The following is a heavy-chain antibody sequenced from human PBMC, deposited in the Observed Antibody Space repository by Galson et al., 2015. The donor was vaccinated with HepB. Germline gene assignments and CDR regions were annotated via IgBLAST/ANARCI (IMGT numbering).Heavy chain of an antibody. J-gene: IGHJ4*02. CDR1: GFSLNTNGVG. Sequence: PALVKPTQTLTLTCTFSGFSLNTNGVGVGWIRQPPGKALEWLALIYWDDDKRYSSSLKSRPTITKDTSKNQVVLTMTNMDPVDTATYYCVHRTTRGRENTVPHFDYWGQGALVTVSS. D-gene: IGHD4-17*01. V-gene: IGHV2-5*02. CDR3: VHRTTRGRENTVPHFDY. CDR2: IYWDDDK.